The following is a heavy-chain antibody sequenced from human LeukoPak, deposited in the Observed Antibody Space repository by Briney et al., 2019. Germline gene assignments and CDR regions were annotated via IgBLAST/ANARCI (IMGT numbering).Heavy chain of an antibody. Sequence: GGSLRFSCAASGFTFGSYSMSWVRQAPGKGLEWISAIRGSGGSTYYAGSVKGQFTISRDNSKNTLYLQMSSLRAEDTAVYYCAKDPVVATIGGAVDYWGQGTLVTVSS. CDR3: AKDPVVATIGGAVDY. J-gene: IGHJ4*02. CDR1: GFTFGSYS. V-gene: IGHV3-23*01. D-gene: IGHD5-12*01. CDR2: IRGSGGST.